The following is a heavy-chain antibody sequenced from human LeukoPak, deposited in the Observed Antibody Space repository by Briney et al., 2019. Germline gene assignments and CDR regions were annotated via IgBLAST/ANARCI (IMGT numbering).Heavy chain of an antibody. CDR2: ISAYNGNT. J-gene: IGHJ5*02. CDR3: ARDNSVGDIAWWFDP. V-gene: IGHV1-18*01. Sequence: GASVKVSCKASGYTFTSYGISWVRQAPGQGLEWMGWISAYNGNTNYAQKLQGRVTMTTDTSTGTAYMELRSLRSDDTAVYYCARDNSVGDIAWWFDPWGQGTLVTVSS. CDR1: GYTFTSYG. D-gene: IGHD3-16*02.